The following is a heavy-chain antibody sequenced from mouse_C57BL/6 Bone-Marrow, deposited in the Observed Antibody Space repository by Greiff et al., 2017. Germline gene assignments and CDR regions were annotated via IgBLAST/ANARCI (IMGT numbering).Heavy chain of an antibody. CDR3: ARRPHYGSSLYYFDY. CDR2: IHPNSGST. J-gene: IGHJ2*01. V-gene: IGHV1-64*01. CDR1: GYTFTSYW. Sequence: QVQLQQPGAELVKPGASVKLSCKASGYTFTSYWMHWVKQRPGQGLEWIGMIHPNSGSTNYNEKFKSKATLTVDQSSSTAYMQLSSLTSEDSAVYYCARRPHYGSSLYYFDYWGQGTTLTVSS. D-gene: IGHD1-1*01.